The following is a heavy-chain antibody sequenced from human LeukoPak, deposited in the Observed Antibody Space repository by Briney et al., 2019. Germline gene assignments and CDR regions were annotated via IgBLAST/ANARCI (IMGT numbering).Heavy chain of an antibody. V-gene: IGHV4-39*07. Sequence: SETLSLTCTVSGGSISSSSYYWGWIRQPPGKGLEWIGSIYYSGSTYYNPSLKSRVTISVDTSKNQFSLKLSSVTAADTAVYYCARIPSYDFWSGYSTFDYWGQGTLVTVSS. CDR1: GGSISSSSYY. CDR3: ARIPSYDFWSGYSTFDY. CDR2: IYYSGST. J-gene: IGHJ4*02. D-gene: IGHD3-3*01.